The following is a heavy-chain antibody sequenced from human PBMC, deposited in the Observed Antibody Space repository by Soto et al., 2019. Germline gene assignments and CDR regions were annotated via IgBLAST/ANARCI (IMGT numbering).Heavy chain of an antibody. V-gene: IGHV3-23*01. CDR1: GFTFINYA. Sequence: GGSLRLSCAASGFTFINYAMTWVRQAPGKVLEWGSTISGSGVITYYSDSVKGRFTISRDNSKNTLYLQMNSLREEDTGVYYCAKDQGSSWYEIDYWGQGTLVNVSS. J-gene: IGHJ4*02. D-gene: IGHD6-13*01. CDR2: ISGSGVIT. CDR3: AKDQGSSWYEIDY.